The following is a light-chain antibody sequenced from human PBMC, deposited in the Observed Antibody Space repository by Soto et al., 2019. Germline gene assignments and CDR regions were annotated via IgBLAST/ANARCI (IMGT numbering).Light chain of an antibody. Sequence: EIVLKQSPGTLSLSPGERATLSCRASQSVSSSYLAWYQQKPGQAPRLLIYGAAGRVTGIPDRFSGSGSGTDVTLTISRLGPEDFAVYYCQQHGSSRWTFGQGTKVEI. CDR3: QQHGSSRWT. CDR2: GAA. J-gene: IGKJ1*01. CDR1: QSVSSSY. V-gene: IGKV3-20*01.